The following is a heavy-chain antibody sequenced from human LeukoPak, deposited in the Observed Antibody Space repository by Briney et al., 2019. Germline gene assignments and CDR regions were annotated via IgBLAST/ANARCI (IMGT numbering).Heavy chain of an antibody. V-gene: IGHV3-48*02. CDR1: GFTFSSYA. Sequence: GGSLRLSCAASGFTFSSYAMSWVRQAPGKGLEWVSYISSSSSTIYYADSVKGRFTISRDNAENSLYLQMNSLRDEDTAVYYCARRRGTYLEYWGQGTLVTVSS. J-gene: IGHJ4*02. CDR3: ARRRGTYLEY. CDR2: ISSSSSTI.